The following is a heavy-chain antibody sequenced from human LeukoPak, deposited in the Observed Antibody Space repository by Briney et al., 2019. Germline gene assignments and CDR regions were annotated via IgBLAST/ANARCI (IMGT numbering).Heavy chain of an antibody. CDR1: GGSFSGYY. CDR3: ARCRTYYDYVWGSYRYRYFDY. Sequence: SETLSLTCAVYGGSFSGYYWSWIRQPPGKGLEWSGEINHSGSTNYNPSLKSRVTISVDTSKNQFSLKLSSVTAADTAVYYCARCRTYYDYVWGSYRYRYFDYWGQGTLVTVSS. V-gene: IGHV4-34*01. CDR2: INHSGST. D-gene: IGHD3-16*02. J-gene: IGHJ4*02.